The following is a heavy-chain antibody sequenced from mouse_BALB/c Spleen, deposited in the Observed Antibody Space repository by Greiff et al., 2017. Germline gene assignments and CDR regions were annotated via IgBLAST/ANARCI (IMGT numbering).Heavy chain of an antibody. Sequence: VQLQQSGAELVRPGALVKLSCKASGFNFKDYYMHWVKQRPEQGLEWIGWIDPENGNTIYDPKFQGKASITADTSSNTAYLQLSSLTSEDTAVYYCARGGVTYAMDYWGQGTSVTVSS. J-gene: IGHJ4*01. D-gene: IGHD2-1*01. CDR1: GFNFKDYY. V-gene: IGHV14-1*02. CDR2: IDPENGNT. CDR3: ARGGVTYAMDY.